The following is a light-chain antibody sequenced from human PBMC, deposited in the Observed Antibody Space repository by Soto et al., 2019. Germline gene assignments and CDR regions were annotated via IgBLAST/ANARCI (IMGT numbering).Light chain of an antibody. CDR1: RDISNY. CDR3: QQYGSSPMT. V-gene: IGKV3-20*01. J-gene: IGKJ1*01. Sequence: TQSPSSVSASVGDRLTITCRASRDISNYLAWYQQRPGQGPRLLVSGASTRATGIPDRFSGSGSGTDFTLTISRLEPEDFAVYYCQQYGSSPMTFGQGTKVDI. CDR2: GAS.